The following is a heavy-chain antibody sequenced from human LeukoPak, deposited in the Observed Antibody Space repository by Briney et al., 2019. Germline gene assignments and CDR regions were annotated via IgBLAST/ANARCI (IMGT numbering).Heavy chain of an antibody. CDR1: GGSIVHFH. CDR2: VYYSGRT. Sequence: SETLSLTCTVSGGSIVHFHWSWIRQPPGKGLEWIGSVYYSGRTNYNPSLKSRVTISVDTSKNQFSLKVNYVTAGQTGLYFCARNDMLVADAGYRWFDPWGQGILVTVSS. J-gene: IGHJ5*02. D-gene: IGHD6-19*01. V-gene: IGHV4-59*12. CDR3: ARNDMLVADAGYRWFDP.